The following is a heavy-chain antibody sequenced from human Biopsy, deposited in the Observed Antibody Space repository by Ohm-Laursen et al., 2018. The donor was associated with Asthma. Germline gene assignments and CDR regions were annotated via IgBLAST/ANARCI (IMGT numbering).Heavy chain of an antibody. CDR2: IWYDGRKK. V-gene: IGHV3-33*01. CDR1: GITFSTYG. Sequence: SSLRLSCSASGITFSTYGMHWVRQAPGKGLEWVSFIWYDGRKKTYADSVKGRFTISRDNSKNTLYLQMNSLRAEDTAVYYCARKIAARGGMVVWGQGTTVTVSS. J-gene: IGHJ6*02. D-gene: IGHD6-6*01. CDR3: ARKIAARGGMVV.